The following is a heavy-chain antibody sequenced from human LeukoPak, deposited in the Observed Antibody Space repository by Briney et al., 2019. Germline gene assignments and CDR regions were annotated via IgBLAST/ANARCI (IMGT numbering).Heavy chain of an antibody. CDR2: INAGNGNT. CDR3: AREATTQLDDAFDI. Sequence: ASVKVSCKASGYTFTSYAMHWVRQAPGQRLEWMGWINAGNGNTKYSQKFQGRVTITRDTSASTAYMELSSLRSEDTAVYYSAREATTQLDDAFDIWGQGTMVTVSS. CDR1: GYTFTSYA. V-gene: IGHV1-3*01. J-gene: IGHJ3*02. D-gene: IGHD1-26*01.